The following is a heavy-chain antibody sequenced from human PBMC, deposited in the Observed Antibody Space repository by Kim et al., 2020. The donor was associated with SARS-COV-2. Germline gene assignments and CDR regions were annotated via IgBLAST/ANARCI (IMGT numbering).Heavy chain of an antibody. Sequence: DYAAPVKGRFTISRDDSKNTLYLQMNSLKTEDTAVYYCTTEGAGELPTSYWGQGTLVTVSS. V-gene: IGHV3-15*01. CDR3: TTEGAGELPTSY. D-gene: IGHD1-26*01. J-gene: IGHJ4*02.